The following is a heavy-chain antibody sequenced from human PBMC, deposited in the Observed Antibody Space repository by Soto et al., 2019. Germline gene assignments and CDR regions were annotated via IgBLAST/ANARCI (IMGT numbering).Heavy chain of an antibody. CDR2: ISGSDGKT. Sequence: GGSLRVSCAASGFRFISYAVSWVRQAPGKGLEWVSTISGSDGKTFYADSVKGRFSISRDTSKNMLYLQMNNLRGDDTAVYYCVRWSYLDYWGQGTRVTVSS. CDR3: VRWSYLDY. V-gene: IGHV3-23*01. J-gene: IGHJ4*02. CDR1: GFRFISYA. D-gene: IGHD3-3*01.